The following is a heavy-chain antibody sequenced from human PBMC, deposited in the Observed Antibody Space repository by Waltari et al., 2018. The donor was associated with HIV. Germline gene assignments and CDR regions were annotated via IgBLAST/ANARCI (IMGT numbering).Heavy chain of an antibody. Sequence: QVQLVQSGAEVQKPGASVKVSCQASGNPFTSYAMHWVRQAPGQRLEWMGWINAGNGNTKYSQKFQGRVTLTRDTSASTAYMELSSLRSEDTAVYYCARDLAAVAGHDYWGQGTLVTVSS. CDR3: ARDLAAVAGHDY. D-gene: IGHD6-19*01. V-gene: IGHV1-3*01. J-gene: IGHJ4*02. CDR1: GNPFTSYA. CDR2: INAGNGNT.